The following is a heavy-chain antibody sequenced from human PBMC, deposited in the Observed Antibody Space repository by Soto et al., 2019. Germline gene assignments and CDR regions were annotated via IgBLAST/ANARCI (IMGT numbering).Heavy chain of an antibody. Sequence: EVQLVESGGGLVKPGESLRFSCAASGFSFSSYTMNWVRQAPGKGLQWVSSITNRGTHTYSADSVKGRFTISRDNDKNSLYLQMNNLRAEDTGIYYCARAREVAWFDSWGLGTLVTVTS. CDR3: ARAREVAWFDS. D-gene: IGHD2-15*01. CDR2: ITNRGTHT. CDR1: GFSFSSYT. J-gene: IGHJ5*01. V-gene: IGHV3-21*06.